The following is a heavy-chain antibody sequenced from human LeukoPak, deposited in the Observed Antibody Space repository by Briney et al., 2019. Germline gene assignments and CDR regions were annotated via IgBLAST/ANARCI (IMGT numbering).Heavy chain of an antibody. D-gene: IGHD7-27*01. V-gene: IGHV4-30-4*01. Sequence: SETLSLTCTVSGGSISSGDYYWSWIRQPPGKGLEWIGYIYYSGSTYYNPSLRSRVTISVDTSKNQFSLKLSSVTAADTAVYYCARGQGLGMTPFYYYGMDVWGQGTTVTVSS. CDR3: ARGQGLGMTPFYYYGMDV. CDR2: IYYSGST. J-gene: IGHJ6*02. CDR1: GGSISSGDYY.